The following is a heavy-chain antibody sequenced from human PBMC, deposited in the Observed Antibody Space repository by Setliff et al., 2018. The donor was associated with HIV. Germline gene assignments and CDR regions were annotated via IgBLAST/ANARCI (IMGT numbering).Heavy chain of an antibody. J-gene: IGHJ5*02. V-gene: IGHV1-2*02. D-gene: IGHD6-13*01. CDR1: GYTFTGYY. CDR3: ARVVDSSSWYDWFDP. CDR2: INPNSGGT. Sequence: ASVKVSCKASGYTFTGYYMHWVGQAPGRGLEWMGWINPNSGGTNYAQKFQGRVTMTRDTSISTAYMELSRLGSDDTAVYYCARVVDSSSWYDWFDPWGQGTLVTVSS.